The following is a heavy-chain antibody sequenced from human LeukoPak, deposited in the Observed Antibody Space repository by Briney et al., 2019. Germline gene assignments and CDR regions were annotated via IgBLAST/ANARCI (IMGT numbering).Heavy chain of an antibody. V-gene: IGHV4-61*01. D-gene: IGHD3-22*01. Sequence: PSETLSLTCTVSGGSVSSGTYYWSWIRQPPGKGLEWIGYIYYGGSTNYNPSLKSRVTISVDTSKNQFSLRLSSVTAADTAVYYCARDSRYYDSSGYGYFFDNWGQGTLVTVSS. CDR3: ARDSRYYDSSGYGYFFDN. J-gene: IGHJ4*02. CDR1: GGSVSSGTYY. CDR2: IYYGGST.